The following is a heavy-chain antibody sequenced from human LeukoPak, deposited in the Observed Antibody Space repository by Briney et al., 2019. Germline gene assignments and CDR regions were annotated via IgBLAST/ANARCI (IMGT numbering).Heavy chain of an antibody. D-gene: IGHD2-2*01. CDR1: GGTFSSYA. J-gene: IGHJ5*02. Sequence: ASVKVSCKASGGTFSSYAISWVRQAPGQGLEWMGGIIPIFGTANYAQKFQGRVTITADESTSTAYMELSSLRSEDTAVYYCARVGSSTSKKANWFDPWGQGTLVTVSS. CDR3: ARVGSSTSKKANWFDP. V-gene: IGHV1-69*13. CDR2: IIPIFGTA.